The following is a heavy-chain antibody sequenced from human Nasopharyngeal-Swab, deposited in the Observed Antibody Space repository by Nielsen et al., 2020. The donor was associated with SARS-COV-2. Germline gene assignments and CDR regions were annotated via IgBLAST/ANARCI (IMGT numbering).Heavy chain of an antibody. V-gene: IGHV3-9*03. J-gene: IGHJ2*01. CDR1: GFSFDAYA. CDR3: AKGVGDYVYYYFDL. CDR2: ISWNSGNI. D-gene: IGHD4-17*01. Sequence: SLRLSCAASGFSFDAYAMHCVRQVPGKGLEWVSGISWNSGNIGYADSVKGRFTISRDNAKNSLYLQVNSLRAEDMALYYCAKGVGDYVYYYFDLWGRGTLVTVSS.